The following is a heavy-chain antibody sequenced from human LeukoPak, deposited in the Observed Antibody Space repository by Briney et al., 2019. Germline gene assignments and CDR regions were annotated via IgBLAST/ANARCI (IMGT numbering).Heavy chain of an antibody. D-gene: IGHD2-2*01. J-gene: IGHJ6*02. CDR3: ARASCYLRNCYYYGVDL. Sequence: GGSLRLSCAAPGFTFSSYSMNWVRQAPGKGLEWISFISSGSVDIYYADSVKGRFTISRDNAKNSLYLQMNSLRDEDSAVYFCARASCYLRNCYYYGVDLWGQGTTVTVSS. CDR2: ISSGSVDI. CDR1: GFTFSSYS. V-gene: IGHV3-48*02.